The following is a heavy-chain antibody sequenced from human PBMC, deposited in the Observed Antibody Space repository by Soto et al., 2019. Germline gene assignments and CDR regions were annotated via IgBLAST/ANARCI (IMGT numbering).Heavy chain of an antibody. J-gene: IGHJ4*02. Sequence: SETLSLTCTVSGGSINGGGYYWSWIRQHPGKGLEWIGYIYYSGSTYYNPSLKSRVTISIDTSKNQFSLKLSSVTAADTAVYYCARAQTIFGIITVFDYWGQVPLVTVSS. CDR2: IYYSGST. V-gene: IGHV4-31*03. CDR3: ARAQTIFGIITVFDY. CDR1: GGSINGGGYY. D-gene: IGHD3-3*01.